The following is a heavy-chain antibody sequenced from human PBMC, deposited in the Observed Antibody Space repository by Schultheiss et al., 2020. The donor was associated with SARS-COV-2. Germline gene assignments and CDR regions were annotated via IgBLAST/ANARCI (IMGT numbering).Heavy chain of an antibody. CDR1: GGSISSYY. J-gene: IGHJ4*02. CDR2: IYYSGST. CDR3: ARDGGTNGVRY. V-gene: IGHV4-59*01. D-gene: IGHD2-8*01. Sequence: SQTLSLTCTVSGGSISSYYWSWIRQPPGKGLVWIGYIYYSGSTNYNPSLKSRVTISVDTSKNQFSLKLSSVTAADTAVYYCARDGGTNGVRYWGQGTLVTVSS.